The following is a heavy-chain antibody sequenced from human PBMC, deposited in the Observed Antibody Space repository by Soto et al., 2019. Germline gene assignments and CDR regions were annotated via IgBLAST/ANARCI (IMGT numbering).Heavy chain of an antibody. J-gene: IGHJ4*02. V-gene: IGHV3-23*01. D-gene: IGHD5-12*01. CDR2: ISGSGGST. CDR1: GFTFSSYA. Sequence: EVQLLESGGGLVQPGGSLRLSCEASGFTFSSYAMSWVRQAPGKGREWVSAISGSGGSTYYADSVKGRFTISRDNSKNTLYLQMNSLRAEDTAVYYCAKNSEYSGYAPCDYWGQGTLVTVSS. CDR3: AKNSEYSGYAPCDY.